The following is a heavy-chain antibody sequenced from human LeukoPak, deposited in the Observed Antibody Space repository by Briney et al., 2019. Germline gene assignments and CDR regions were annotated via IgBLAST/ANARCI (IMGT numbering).Heavy chain of an antibody. J-gene: IGHJ2*01. D-gene: IGHD3-22*01. CDR3: ARDAHPSYYYDSSGNAWYFDI. CDR1: GCTVSSNY. CDR2: IYSGGST. V-gene: IGHV3-66*01. Sequence: GGSLRLSCAASGCTVSSNYMSWVRQAPGKGLEWVSVIYSGGSTYYADSVKGRFTISRDNSKNTLYLQMNSLRAEDTAVYYCARDAHPSYYYDSSGNAWYFDIWGRGTLVTVSS.